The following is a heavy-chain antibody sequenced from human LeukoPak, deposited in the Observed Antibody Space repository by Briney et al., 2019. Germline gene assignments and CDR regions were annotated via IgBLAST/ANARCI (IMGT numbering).Heavy chain of an antibody. J-gene: IGHJ4*02. CDR3: AKGGADDWGAN. CDR2: ISGNGVYI. D-gene: IGHD3-9*01. Sequence: GGSLRLSCAASGFTFSYYAMSWVRQAPGKGLEWVSAISGNGVYIYYTDSVKGRFTMSRDNSKNTLYLQMSSMRADDTATYYCAKGGADDWGANWGQGTLVTVSS. V-gene: IGHV3-23*01. CDR1: GFTFSYYA.